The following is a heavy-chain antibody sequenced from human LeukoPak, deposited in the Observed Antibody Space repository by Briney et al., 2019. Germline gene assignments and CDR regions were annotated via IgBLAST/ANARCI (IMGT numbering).Heavy chain of an antibody. CDR2: LSGSGGNT. Sequence: GGSLRLSCAASGFTYSSYAMSWVRQAPGKGLEWVSTLSGSGGNTYYADSVKGRVTISRDNSKNTLYLQMNSLRAEDTAVYHCAKGSYYYDSADYFDYWGQGTLVTVSS. CDR1: GFTYSSYA. J-gene: IGHJ4*02. D-gene: IGHD3-22*01. V-gene: IGHV3-23*01. CDR3: AKGSYYYDSADYFDY.